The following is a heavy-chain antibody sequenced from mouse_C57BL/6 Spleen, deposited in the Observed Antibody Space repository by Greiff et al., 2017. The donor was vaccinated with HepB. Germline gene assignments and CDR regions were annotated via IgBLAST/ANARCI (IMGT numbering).Heavy chain of an antibody. V-gene: IGHV3-2*02. CDR2: ISYSGST. CDR1: GYSITSGYG. J-gene: IGHJ2*01. D-gene: IGHD1-2*01. CDR3: ARTARIKY. Sequence: EVQLQESGPGLVKPSQSLSLTCTVTGYSITSGYGWNWIRQFPGNKLEWMGYISYSGSTNYNTSLKSRISITRETSKNQFFLQLNSVTTEDTATYYCARTARIKYWGQGTTLTVSS.